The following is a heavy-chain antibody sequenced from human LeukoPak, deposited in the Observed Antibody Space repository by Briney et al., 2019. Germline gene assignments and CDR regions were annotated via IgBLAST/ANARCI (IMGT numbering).Heavy chain of an antibody. CDR3: ARELRGSGSSNY. CDR1: GFTFSSYS. V-gene: IGHV3-21*01. D-gene: IGHD3-10*01. J-gene: IGHJ4*02. CDR2: ISSSSSYI. Sequence: GGSLRLSCAASGFTFSSYSMNWVRQAPGKGPEWVSSISSSSSYIYYADSVKGRFTISRDNAKNSLYLQMNSLRAEDTAVYYCARELRGSGSSNYWGQGTLVTVSS.